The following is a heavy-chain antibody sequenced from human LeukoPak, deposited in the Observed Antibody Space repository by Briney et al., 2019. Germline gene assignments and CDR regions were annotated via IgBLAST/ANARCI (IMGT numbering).Heavy chain of an antibody. CDR1: GFTFSNYW. V-gene: IGHV3-23*01. CDR3: AKDGGTVVTGGFDY. CDR2: ISGSGGST. D-gene: IGHD4-23*01. Sequence: GGSLRLSRAASGFTFSNYWMSWVRQAPGKGLEWVSAISGSGGSTYYADSVKGRFTISRDNSKNTLYLQMNSLRAEDTAVYYCAKDGGTVVTGGFDYWGQGTLVTVSS. J-gene: IGHJ4*02.